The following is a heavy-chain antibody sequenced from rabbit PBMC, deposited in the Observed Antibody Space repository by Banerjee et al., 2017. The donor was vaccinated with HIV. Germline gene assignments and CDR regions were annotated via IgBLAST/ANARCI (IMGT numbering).Heavy chain of an antibody. J-gene: IGHJ4*01. V-gene: IGHV1S40*01. CDR1: GFSFSSSYY. CDR2: IGAGGSGSA. D-gene: IGHD4-2*01. Sequence: QSLEESGGDLVKPGASLTLTCTASGFSFSSSYYMCWVRQAPGKGLEWIGCIGAGGSGSAYYATWAKGRFTISKTSSTTVTLQMTSLTAADTATYFCARDAGYAGSNLWGPGTLVTVS. CDR3: ARDAGYAGSNL.